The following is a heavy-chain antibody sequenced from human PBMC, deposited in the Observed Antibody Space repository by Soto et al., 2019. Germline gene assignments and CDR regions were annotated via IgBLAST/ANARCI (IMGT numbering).Heavy chain of an antibody. D-gene: IGHD3-3*01. V-gene: IGHV3-7*01. CDR3: ARLIPYDFWRHFDY. CDR2: IKQDGSEK. Sequence: GGSLRLSCAASGFTFSSYWMSWVRQAPGKGLEWVANIKQDGSEKYYVDSVKGRFTISRDNAKNSLYLQMNSLRAEDTAVYYCARLIPYDFWRHFDYWGQGTLVTVSS. CDR1: GFTFSSYW. J-gene: IGHJ4*02.